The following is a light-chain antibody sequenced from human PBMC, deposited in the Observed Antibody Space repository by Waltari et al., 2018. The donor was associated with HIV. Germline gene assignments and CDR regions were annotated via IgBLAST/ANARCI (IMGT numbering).Light chain of an antibody. CDR2: GNS. CDR3: QSYDSSLSGSV. CDR1: SSNIGAGYA. Sequence: QSVLTQPPSVSGAPGQRLTISCTGRSSNIGAGYAVHWYQQLPGTAPKLLIYGNSNRPSGVPDRFSGSKSGTSASLAITGLQAEDEADYYCQSYDSSLSGSVFGGGTKLTVL. J-gene: IGLJ3*02. V-gene: IGLV1-40*01.